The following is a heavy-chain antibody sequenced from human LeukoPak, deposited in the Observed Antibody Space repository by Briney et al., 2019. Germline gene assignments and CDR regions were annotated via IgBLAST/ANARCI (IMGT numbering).Heavy chain of an antibody. V-gene: IGHV3-48*01. D-gene: IGHD6-13*01. CDR2: ITNSGNSK. CDR1: EFTFSSYS. CDR3: ARDSGSSWLIDY. Sequence: GGSLRLSCAASEFTFSSYSMNWVRQAPGKGLEWVSYITNSGNSKSYADSVKGRFTISRDNAKNSLYLQMNSLRAEDTAVYYCARDSGSSWLIDYWGQGTLVTVSS. J-gene: IGHJ4*02.